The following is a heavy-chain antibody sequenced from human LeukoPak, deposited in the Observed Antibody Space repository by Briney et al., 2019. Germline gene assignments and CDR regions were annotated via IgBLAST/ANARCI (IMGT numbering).Heavy chain of an antibody. D-gene: IGHD5-18*01. V-gene: IGHV4-59*08. CDR3: ARGPRGYSYGLYYYYGMDV. CDR2: IYYSGST. CDR1: GGSISSYY. Sequence: SETLSLTCTVSGGSISSYYWSWIRQPPGKGLEWIGYIYYSGSTNYNPSLKSRVTISVDTSKNQFSLKLSSVTAADTVVYYCARGPRGYSYGLYYYYGMDVWGQGTTVTVSS. J-gene: IGHJ6*02.